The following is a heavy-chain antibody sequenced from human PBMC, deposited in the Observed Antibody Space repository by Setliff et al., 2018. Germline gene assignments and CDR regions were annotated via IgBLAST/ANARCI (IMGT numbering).Heavy chain of an antibody. Sequence: GGSLRLSCTVYGFSFNKYWMYWVRQAPGKGLEWVANIKQDGSEKYYVDSVKGRFTIARDNAQNSLYLQMNSLTSEDTALYFCTKDGGRLRFVSHLDFWGQGTPVTVSS. CDR3: TKDGGRLRFVSHLDF. CDR2: IKQDGSEK. J-gene: IGHJ4*02. D-gene: IGHD3-3*01. CDR1: GFSFNKYW. V-gene: IGHV3-7*03.